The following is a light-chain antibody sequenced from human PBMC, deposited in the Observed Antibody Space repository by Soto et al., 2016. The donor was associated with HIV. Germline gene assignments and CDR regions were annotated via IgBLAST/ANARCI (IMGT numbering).Light chain of an antibody. J-gene: IGKJ2*01. Sequence: DIQMTQSPSSLSASVGDRVTITCRASQSIVSYLNWYQQKPGKAPKLLIYAASSLQSGVPSRFSGSGSGTDFTLTITNLQPEDFATYYCQQSYSTPYTFGQGPSWRSN. CDR2: AAS. V-gene: IGKV1-39*01. CDR3: QQSYSTPYT. CDR1: QSIVSY.